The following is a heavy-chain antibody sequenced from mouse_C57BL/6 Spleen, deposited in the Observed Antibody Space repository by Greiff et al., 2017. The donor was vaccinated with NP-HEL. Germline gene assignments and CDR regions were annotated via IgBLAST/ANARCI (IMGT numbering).Heavy chain of an antibody. CDR3: ARGTGTYYFDY. Sequence: DVKLVESGGGLVKPGGSLKLSCAASGFTFSDYGMHWVRQAPEKGLEWVAYISGGSSTIYYADTVKGRFTISRDNAKNTLFLQMTSLRSEDTAMYYCARGTGTYYFDYWGQGTTLTVSS. V-gene: IGHV5-17*01. CDR1: GFTFSDYG. D-gene: IGHD4-1*01. CDR2: ISGGSSTI. J-gene: IGHJ2*01.